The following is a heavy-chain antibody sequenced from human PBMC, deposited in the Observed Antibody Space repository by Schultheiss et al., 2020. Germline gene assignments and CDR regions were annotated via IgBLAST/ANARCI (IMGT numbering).Heavy chain of an antibody. Sequence: GESLKISCAASGFTFSNAWMSWVRQAPGKGLEWVGRIKSKTDGGTTDYAAPVKGRFTISRDDSKNTLYLQMNSLKTEDTAVYYCTTDRYYYDSSGYLHRIDYWGQGTLVTVSS. V-gene: IGHV3-15*01. CDR2: IKSKTDGGTT. CDR3: TTDRYYYDSSGYLHRIDY. J-gene: IGHJ4*02. CDR1: GFTFSNAW. D-gene: IGHD3-22*01.